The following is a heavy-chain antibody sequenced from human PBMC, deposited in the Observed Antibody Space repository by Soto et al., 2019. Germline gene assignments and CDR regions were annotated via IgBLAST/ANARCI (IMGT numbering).Heavy chain of an antibody. CDR1: GGTFSRSG. Sequence: QVQLVQSGTEVKKPGASVKVSCKASGGTFSRSGFHWVRQAPGQGLEWMGMIVPSVDTTNYAQKFQARVTISAEPFTRTVYMEVRSLRTEDTAVYYCARCPPPPDSGGPFAGGVRGQGTRVIVSS. CDR3: ARCPPPPDSGGPFAGGV. J-gene: IGHJ6*02. D-gene: IGHD2-21*01. CDR2: IVPSVDTT. V-gene: IGHV1-69*18.